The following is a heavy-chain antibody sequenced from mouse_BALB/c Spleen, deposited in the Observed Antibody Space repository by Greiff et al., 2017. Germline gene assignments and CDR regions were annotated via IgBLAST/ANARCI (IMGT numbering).Heavy chain of an antibody. Sequence: EVQVVESGGGLVKPGGSLKLSCAASGFTFSSYAMSWVRQSPEKRLEWVAEISSGGSYTYYPDTVTGRFTISRDNAKNTLYLEMSSLRSEDTAMYYCARTGVFDYWGQGTTLTVSS. CDR3: ARTGVFDY. CDR1: GFTFSSYA. V-gene: IGHV5-9-4*01. J-gene: IGHJ2*01. CDR2: ISSGGSYT. D-gene: IGHD4-1*01.